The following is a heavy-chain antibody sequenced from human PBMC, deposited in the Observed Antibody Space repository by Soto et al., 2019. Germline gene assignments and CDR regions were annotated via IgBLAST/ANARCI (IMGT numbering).Heavy chain of an antibody. CDR1: GGTFSSYA. J-gene: IGHJ6*02. CDR2: IIPISGTA. D-gene: IGHD2-2*01. V-gene: IGHV1-69*01. CDR3: ARSQGSSTSLEIYYYYYYGMDV. Sequence: QVQLVQSGAEVRKPGSSVKVPCKASGGTFSSYAISGVRQAPGQGLEWMGGIIPISGTANYAQKFQGRVTITADESTSTAYMELSSLRSEDTAVYYCARSQGSSTSLEIYYYYYYGMDVWGQGTTVTVSS.